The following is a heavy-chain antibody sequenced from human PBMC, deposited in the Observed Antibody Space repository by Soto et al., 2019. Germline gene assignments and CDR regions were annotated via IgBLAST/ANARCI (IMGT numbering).Heavy chain of an antibody. CDR3: AHKGGGDRILDY. D-gene: IGHD3-16*01. J-gene: IGHJ4*02. CDR1: GFSLSTRGVG. Sequence: QITLKESGPTLVKPTQTLTLTCTFSGFSLSTRGVGVGWIRQPPGKALEWLAIIYWDDDKRYSPSLKSRLTXXQXXPKNQVVLTTTNMDPVDTATYYWAHKGGGDRILDYWGQGTLVTVSS. V-gene: IGHV2-5*02. CDR2: IYWDDDK.